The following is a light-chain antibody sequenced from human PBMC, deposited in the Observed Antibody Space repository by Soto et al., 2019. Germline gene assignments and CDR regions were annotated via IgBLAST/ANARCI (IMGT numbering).Light chain of an antibody. CDR3: TSHAGSINLV. CDR1: SSDIGAYNY. J-gene: IGLJ2*01. V-gene: IGLV2-8*01. CDR2: EVT. Sequence: QSALTQPPSASGSPGQSVTISCTGTSSDIGAYNYVSWYQQHPGKAPKLMIYEVTKRPSGVPDRFSGSKSGNTASLTVSGLQAGEGADYYCTSHAGSINLVFGGGTKLTVL.